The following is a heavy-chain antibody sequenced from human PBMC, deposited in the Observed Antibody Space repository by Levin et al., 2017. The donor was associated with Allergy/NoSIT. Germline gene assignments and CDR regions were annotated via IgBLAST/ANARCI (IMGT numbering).Heavy chain of an antibody. CDR3: ARGPSSSSPLYYYYYMDV. V-gene: IGHV4-61*01. CDR1: GGSVSSGSYY. D-gene: IGHD6-13*01. J-gene: IGHJ6*03. CDR2: IYYSGST. Sequence: SETLSLTCTVSGGSVSSGSYYWSWIRQPPGKGLEWIGYIYYSGSTNYNPSLKSRVTISVDTSKNQFSLKLSSVTAADTAVYYCARGPSSSSPLYYYYYMDVWGKGTTVTVSS.